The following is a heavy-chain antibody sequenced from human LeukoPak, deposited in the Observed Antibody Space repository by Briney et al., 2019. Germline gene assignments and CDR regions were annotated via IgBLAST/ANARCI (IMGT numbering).Heavy chain of an antibody. D-gene: IGHD5-12*01. CDR1: GGSISSYY. J-gene: IGHJ4*02. CDR2: IYYSGST. V-gene: IGHV4-59*01. Sequence: SETLSLTCTVSGGSISSYYWSWIRQPPGKGLEWIGYIYYSGSTNYNPSLKSRVTISVDTSKNQFSLKLSSVTAADTAVYYCAREKEATFDYWGQGTLVTVSS. CDR3: AREKEATFDY.